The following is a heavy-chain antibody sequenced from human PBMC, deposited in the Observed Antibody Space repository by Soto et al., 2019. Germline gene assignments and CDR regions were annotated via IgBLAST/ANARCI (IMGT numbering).Heavy chain of an antibody. CDR1: GGSISSGGYS. CDR3: ARDIGYCSSTSCYHYFDY. CDR2: IYYSGST. Sequence: PSETLSLTCAVSGGSISSGGYSWSWIRQPPGKGLEWIGYIYYSGSTNYNPSLKSRVTISVDTSKSQFSLKLTSVTAADTAMYYCARDIGYCSSTSCYHYFDYWGQGALVTVSS. J-gene: IGHJ4*02. V-gene: IGHV4-61*08. D-gene: IGHD2-2*01.